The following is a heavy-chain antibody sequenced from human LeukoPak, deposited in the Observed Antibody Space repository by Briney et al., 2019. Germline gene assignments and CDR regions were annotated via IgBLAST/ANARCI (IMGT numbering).Heavy chain of an antibody. D-gene: IGHD2-15*01. CDR2: IYYSGST. CDR1: GGSISSSSYY. Sequence: KPSETLSLTCTVSGGSISSSSYYWGWIRQPPGKGLEWIWSIYYSGSTYYNPSLKSRVTISVDTSKNQFSLKLSSVTAADTAVYYCARGGMYCSGGSCYDDWFDPWGQGTLVTVSS. V-gene: IGHV4-39*01. CDR3: ARGGMYCSGGSCYDDWFDP. J-gene: IGHJ5*02.